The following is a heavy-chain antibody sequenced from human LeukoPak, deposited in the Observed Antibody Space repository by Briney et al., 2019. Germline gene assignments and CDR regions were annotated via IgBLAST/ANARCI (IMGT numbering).Heavy chain of an antibody. CDR2: INHSGST. D-gene: IGHD1-20*01. J-gene: IGHJ4*02. CDR1: GGSFSGYY. Sequence: SETLSLTCAVYGGSFSGYYWSWIRQPPAQGLEWIGEINHSGSTNYYQTLTSRVTISVDTSKNQFSLKLGSVTAADTVVYYCARGRYNWNVIYYFDYWGQGTLVTVSS. V-gene: IGHV4-34*01. CDR3: ARGRYNWNVIYYFDY.